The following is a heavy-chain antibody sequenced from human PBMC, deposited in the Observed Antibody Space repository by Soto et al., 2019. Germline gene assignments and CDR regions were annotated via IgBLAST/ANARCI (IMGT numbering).Heavy chain of an antibody. CDR1: GGSISSGDYY. CDR3: ARGLSYYYGMDV. CDR2: IYYSGST. J-gene: IGHJ6*02. V-gene: IGHV4-30-4*01. Sequence: SETLSLTCTVSGGSISSGDYYWSWIRQPPGKGLEWIGYIYYSGSTYYNPSLKSRVTISVDTSKNQFSLKLSSVTAADTAVYYCARGLSYYYGMDVWGQGTTVTVSS.